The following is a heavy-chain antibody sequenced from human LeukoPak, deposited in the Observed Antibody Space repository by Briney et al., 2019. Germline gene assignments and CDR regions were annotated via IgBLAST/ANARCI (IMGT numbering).Heavy chain of an antibody. CDR2: IYSGDNA. CDR3: AGRRVLDASFDY. J-gene: IGHJ4*02. CDR1: GFTVSNNC. D-gene: IGHD3-16*01. Sequence: GGSLRLSCAASGFTVSNNCMSWVRQAPGKGLEWVSVIYSGDNAYYVESVKGRFTISRDNSKNTLFLQMNRLRAEDTAVYYCAGRRVLDASFDYWGQGTLVTVSS. V-gene: IGHV3-66*02.